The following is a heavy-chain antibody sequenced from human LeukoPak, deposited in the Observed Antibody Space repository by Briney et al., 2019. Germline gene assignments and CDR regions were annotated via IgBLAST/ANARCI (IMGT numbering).Heavy chain of an antibody. V-gene: IGHV6-1*01. Sequence: SQILSLTCAISGYSVSSNSSALNWIRQSPSRGLEWLGRTYYRSKWYNDYAVSVKSRITINPDTSKNQFSLQLNSVTPEDTAVYYCARGNWNALDLWGEGTLVTVSS. D-gene: IGHD1-1*01. CDR3: ARGNWNALDL. J-gene: IGHJ5*02. CDR1: GYSVSSNSSA. CDR2: TYYRSKWYN.